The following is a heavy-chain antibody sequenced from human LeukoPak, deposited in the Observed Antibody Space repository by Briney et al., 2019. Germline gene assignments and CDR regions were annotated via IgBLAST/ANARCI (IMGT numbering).Heavy chain of an antibody. V-gene: IGHV1-46*01. CDR3: ARDVSSTSSWWFDP. CDR1: GYTFTSHY. CDR2: INPTGGST. Sequence: ASVKVSCKASGYTFTSHYMHWVRQAPEKGLEWMGTINPTGGSTSYAQKFQGRVTMTRDTSTSTDYMELSSLTYEDTAVYYCARDVSSTSSWWFDPWGQGTLVIVTS. J-gene: IGHJ5*02. D-gene: IGHD2-2*01.